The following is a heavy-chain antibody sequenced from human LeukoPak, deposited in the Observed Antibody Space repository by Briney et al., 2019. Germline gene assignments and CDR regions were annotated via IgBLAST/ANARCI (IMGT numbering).Heavy chain of an antibody. V-gene: IGHV5-51*01. CDR1: GYNFTTDW. Sequence: GESLKISCKVSGYNFTTDWIGWVRQMPGKGLEWMGIIYPSDSDTRYSPSFQGQVTISADKSISTAYLQWNSLKASDTAMYYCARLLGGYNGYWGQGTLVTVSS. CDR3: ARLLGGYNGY. J-gene: IGHJ4*02. CDR2: IYPSDSDT. D-gene: IGHD5-24*01.